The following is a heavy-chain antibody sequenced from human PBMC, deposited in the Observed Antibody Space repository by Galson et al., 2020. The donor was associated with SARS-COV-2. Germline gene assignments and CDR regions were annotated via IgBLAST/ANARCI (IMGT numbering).Heavy chain of an antibody. J-gene: IGHJ4*02. CDR3: ARDGSALLAVAGPSSAYYDA. V-gene: IGHV1-69*05. D-gene: IGHD6-13*01. CDR1: GGTFSSYG. Sequence: ASVKVSCKASGGTFSSYGISWVRQAPGQGLEWMGGIIPVFGTPNRAQKFQGRVTFTMDESTSTAYMELSSLTSVDTAVYYCARDGSALLAVAGPSSAYYDAWGQGTLVTVS. CDR2: IIPVFGTP.